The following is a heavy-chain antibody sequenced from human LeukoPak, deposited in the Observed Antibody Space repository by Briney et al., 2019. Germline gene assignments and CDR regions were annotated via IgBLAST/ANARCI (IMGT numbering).Heavy chain of an antibody. CDR3: ARDGYSSGCFSVIDY. Sequence: PGRSLRLSCAASGFTFTSYSMHWVRQAPGKGLEWVAVISYDGYNEYYTDSVKGRFTISRDNSKNTLYLQMNSLRAEDTAVYYCARDGYSSGCFSVIDYWGQGTLVTVSS. V-gene: IGHV3-30-3*01. CDR1: GFTFTSYS. CDR2: ISYDGYNE. J-gene: IGHJ4*02. D-gene: IGHD6-19*01.